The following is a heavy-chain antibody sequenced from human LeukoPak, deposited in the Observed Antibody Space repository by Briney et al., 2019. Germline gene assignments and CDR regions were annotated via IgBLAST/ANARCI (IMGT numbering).Heavy chain of an antibody. V-gene: IGHV5-51*01. CDR2: VYPANSDT. D-gene: IGHD2-15*01. Sequence: GESLKISCKHSGYSFTSQWIGWVRQLPGKGLEWMGIVYPANSDTIYTPSFQGQVTISADKSTDTVFLQWGSLKASDTATYYCLTRAFSDTSPVAWGQGTLVTVSS. CDR3: LTRAFSDTSPVA. J-gene: IGHJ5*02. CDR1: GYSFTSQW.